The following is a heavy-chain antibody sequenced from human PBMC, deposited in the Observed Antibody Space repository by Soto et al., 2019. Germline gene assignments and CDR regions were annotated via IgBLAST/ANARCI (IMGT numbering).Heavy chain of an antibody. Sequence: QVQLVESGGGVVQPGRSLRLSCAASGFTFSSYGMHWVRQAPGKGLEWVAVIWYDGSNKYYADSVKGRFTISRDNSKNTLYLQMNSLRAEDTAVYYCARADLNTGSYFDYWGQGTLVTVSS. CDR3: ARADLNTGSYFDY. D-gene: IGHD3-10*01. V-gene: IGHV3-33*01. CDR2: IWYDGSNK. CDR1: GFTFSSYG. J-gene: IGHJ4*02.